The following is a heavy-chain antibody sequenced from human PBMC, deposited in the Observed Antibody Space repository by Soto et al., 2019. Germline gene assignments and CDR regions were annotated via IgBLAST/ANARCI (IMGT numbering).Heavy chain of an antibody. CDR2: ISYDGSNK. Sequence: SMRLSWATAGVKFSAYAVAWVSKAPGKGLEWVAVISYDGSNKYYADSVKGRFTISRDNSKNTLYLQLNSLRAEDTAVYYCARDKRDLRFLEWSYYFDYWGQGTPV. V-gene: IGHV3-30-3*01. D-gene: IGHD3-3*01. J-gene: IGHJ4*02. CDR1: GVKFSAYA. CDR3: ARDKRDLRFLEWSYYFDY.